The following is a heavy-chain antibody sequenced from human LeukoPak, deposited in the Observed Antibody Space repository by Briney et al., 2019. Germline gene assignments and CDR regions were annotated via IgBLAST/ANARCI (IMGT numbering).Heavy chain of an antibody. V-gene: IGHV3-7*01. CDR1: GFTFSSYW. CDR3: ARTFDYGGNTRLRYYYYGMDV. Sequence: GGSLRLSCAASGFTFSSYWMSWVRQAPGKGLEWVANIKQDGSEKYYVDSVKGRFTISRDNAKNSLYLQMNSLRAEDTAVYYCARTFDYGGNTRLRYYYYGMDVWGQGTTVTVSS. CDR2: IKQDGSEK. D-gene: IGHD4-23*01. J-gene: IGHJ6*02.